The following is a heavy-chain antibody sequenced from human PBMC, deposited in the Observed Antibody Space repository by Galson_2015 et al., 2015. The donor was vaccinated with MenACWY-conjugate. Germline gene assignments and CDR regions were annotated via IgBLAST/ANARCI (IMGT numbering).Heavy chain of an antibody. CDR2: GGT. J-gene: IGHJ3*01. Sequence: GGTYHHPSLKSRITTSVDKSKSQFSLNLASVTAADTAVYYCARRRPRHIGGGFDLWGQGTLVTVSS. D-gene: IGHD2-21*01. CDR3: ARRRPRHIGGGFDL. V-gene: IGHV4-39*01.